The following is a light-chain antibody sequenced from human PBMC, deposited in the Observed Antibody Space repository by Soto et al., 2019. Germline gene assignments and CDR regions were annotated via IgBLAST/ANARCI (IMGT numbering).Light chain of an antibody. CDR1: SSNIGSKP. CDR2: NTN. V-gene: IGLV1-44*01. Sequence: QSVLTQPPSASGIPGQRVTISCSGSSSNIGSKPVNWYQQLPGAAPKLLIHNTNQRPSGVPDRFSGSKSGTSASLAISGLQSDDEAHYYCAAWDDSLNGLVFGGGTKLTVL. J-gene: IGLJ2*01. CDR3: AAWDDSLNGLV.